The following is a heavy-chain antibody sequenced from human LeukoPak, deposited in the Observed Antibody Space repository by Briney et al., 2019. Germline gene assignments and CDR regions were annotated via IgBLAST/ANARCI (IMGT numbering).Heavy chain of an antibody. CDR1: GFTFTKFW. V-gene: IGHV3-7*03. J-gene: IGHJ4*02. CDR3: ARDLMGIAYRGAFYY. CDR2: IQEDGKKE. D-gene: IGHD6-13*01. Sequence: GGSLRLSCAASGFTFTKFWMSWVRQAPGKGLEWVANIQEDGKKENYVDSVKGRFTISRDNAKNSLYLQMNSLRAEDTAVYYCARDLMGIAYRGAFYYWGQGTLVTVSS.